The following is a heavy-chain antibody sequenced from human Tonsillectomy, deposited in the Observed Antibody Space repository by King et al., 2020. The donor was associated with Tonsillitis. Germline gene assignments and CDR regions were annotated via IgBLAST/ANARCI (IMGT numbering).Heavy chain of an antibody. Sequence: VQLVESGAEVKKPGASVKVSCKASGYTFTGYYMHWVRQAPGQGLEWMGWINPNSGGTNYAQKVQGRVTMTRDTSISTAYMELSRLRSDDTAVYYCATEPPPIYVYGWGSSSPDHLHAYYYYGMDVWGQGTTVTVSS. V-gene: IGHV1-2*02. CDR2: INPNSGGT. J-gene: IGHJ6*02. CDR3: ATEPPPIYVYGWGSSSPDHLHAYYYYGMDV. CDR1: GYTFTGYY. D-gene: IGHD3-16*01.